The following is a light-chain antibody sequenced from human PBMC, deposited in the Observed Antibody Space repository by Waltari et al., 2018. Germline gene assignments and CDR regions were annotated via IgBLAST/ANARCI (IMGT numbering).Light chain of an antibody. Sequence: QSAPTQPASVSGSPGQSITISCTGTSSDVGGHNAVSWYQQHPGKAPKLMIYDVTNRPSGVSNRFSGSKSGNTASLTISGLRAEDEADYYCSSYTSSITYVFGTGTKVTVL. CDR2: DVT. CDR3: SSYTSSITYV. V-gene: IGLV2-14*01. J-gene: IGLJ1*01. CDR1: SSDVGGHNA.